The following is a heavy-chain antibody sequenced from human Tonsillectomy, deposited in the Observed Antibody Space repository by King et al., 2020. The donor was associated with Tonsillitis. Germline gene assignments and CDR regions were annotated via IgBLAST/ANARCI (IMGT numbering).Heavy chain of an antibody. CDR2: ISSSSSTI. CDR3: AREYYYGSGSYYDY. V-gene: IGHV3-48*02. CDR1: GFTFSSYS. Sequence: VQLVESGGGLVQPGGSLRLSCAASGFTFSSYSMNWVRQAPGKGLEWVSYISSSSSTIYYADSVKGRFTISRDNAKNSLYLQMKRLRDEDTAVYYCAREYYYGSGSYYDYWGQGTLVTVSS. D-gene: IGHD3-10*01. J-gene: IGHJ4*02.